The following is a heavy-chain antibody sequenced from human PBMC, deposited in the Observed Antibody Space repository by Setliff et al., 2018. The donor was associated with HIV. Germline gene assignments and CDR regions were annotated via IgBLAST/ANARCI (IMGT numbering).Heavy chain of an antibody. CDR3: ARDCSGGTCHSGGGYDSSGYPIGIRFDY. Sequence: KSSETLSLTCTVSSGYMSGHFWTWIRQTPGEGLEYIGSIHYDERTYYNPSLKSRAIMSADTSKNQFSLKLSSVTAADTAVYYCARDCSGGTCHSGGGYDSSGYPIGIRFDYWGQGTLVTVSS. D-gene: IGHD3-22*01. V-gene: IGHV4-59*11. J-gene: IGHJ4*02. CDR2: IHYDERT. CDR1: SGYMSGHF.